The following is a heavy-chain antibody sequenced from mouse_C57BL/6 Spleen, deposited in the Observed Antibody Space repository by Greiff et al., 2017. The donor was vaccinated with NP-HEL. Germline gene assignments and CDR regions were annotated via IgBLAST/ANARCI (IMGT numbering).Heavy chain of an antibody. V-gene: IGHV5-17*01. Sequence: EVQLVESGGGLVKPGGSLKLSCAASGFTFSDYGMHWVRQAPEKGLEWVAYISSGSSTIYYADTVKGRFTIPRDNAKNTLFLQMTSLRSEGTAMSYSGRQGFDYWGQGTTLTVSS. CDR3: GRQGFDY. J-gene: IGHJ2*01. CDR1: GFTFSDYG. CDR2: ISSGSSTI.